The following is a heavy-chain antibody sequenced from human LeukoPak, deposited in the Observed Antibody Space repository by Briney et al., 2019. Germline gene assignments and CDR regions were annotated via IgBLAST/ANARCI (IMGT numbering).Heavy chain of an antibody. CDR3: AREPVLRYFDWLI. Sequence: GGSLRLSCTASGMTFSIYEMNWVRQAPGKGLEWVAVISYDGSNKYYADSVKGRFTISRDNSKNTLYLQMNSLRAEDTAVYYCAREPVLRYFDWLIWGQGTLVTVSS. J-gene: IGHJ4*02. CDR2: ISYDGSNK. V-gene: IGHV3-30*01. CDR1: GMTFSIYE. D-gene: IGHD3-9*01.